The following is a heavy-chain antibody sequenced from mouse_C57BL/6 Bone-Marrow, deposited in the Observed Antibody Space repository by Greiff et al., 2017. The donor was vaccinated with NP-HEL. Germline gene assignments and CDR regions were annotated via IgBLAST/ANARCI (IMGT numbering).Heavy chain of an antibody. CDR3: ARPVYYSNFAY. CDR1: GFTFSDYG. Sequence: EVKVVESGGGLVKPGGSLKLSCAASGFTFSDYGMHWVRQAPEKGLEWVAYISSGSSTIYYADTVKGRFTISSDNAKNTLFLQMTSLRSEDTAMYYCARPVYYSNFAYWGQGTLVTVSA. CDR2: ISSGSSTI. V-gene: IGHV5-17*01. J-gene: IGHJ3*01. D-gene: IGHD2-5*01.